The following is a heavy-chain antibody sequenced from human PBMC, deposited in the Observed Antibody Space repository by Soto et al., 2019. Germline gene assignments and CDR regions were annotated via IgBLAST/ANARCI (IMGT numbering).Heavy chain of an antibody. V-gene: IGHV1-69*12. CDR1: GGTFSSYA. CDR2: IIPIFGTA. J-gene: IGHJ6*02. CDR3: ATTYYYGSVSYYYGMDV. D-gene: IGHD3-10*01. Sequence: QVQLVQSGAEVKKPGSSVKVSCKASGGTFSSYAISWVRQAPGQGLEWMGGIIPIFGTANYAQKFQGRVTITADESTSTAYMELSSLRSEDTAVYYCATTYYYGSVSYYYGMDVWGQGTTVTVSS.